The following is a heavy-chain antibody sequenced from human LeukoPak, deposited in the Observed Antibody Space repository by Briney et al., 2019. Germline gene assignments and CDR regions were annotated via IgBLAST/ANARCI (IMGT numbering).Heavy chain of an antibody. CDR3: ARVFGGYPYYYYYMDV. V-gene: IGHV4-59*01. D-gene: IGHD3-22*01. Sequence: SETLSLTCTVSGGFISSYYWIWIRQPPGKGLEWIGYIYYSGSTNYNPSLKSRVTISVDTSKNQFSLKLSSVTAADTAVYYCARVFGGYPYYYYYMDVWGKGTTVTVSS. CDR1: GGFISSYY. CDR2: IYYSGST. J-gene: IGHJ6*03.